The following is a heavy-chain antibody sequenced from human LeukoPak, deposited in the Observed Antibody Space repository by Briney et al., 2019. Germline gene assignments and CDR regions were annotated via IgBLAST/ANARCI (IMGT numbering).Heavy chain of an antibody. CDR2: IHYGGNT. J-gene: IGHJ4*02. V-gene: IGHV4-59*11. CDR1: GGTISNHY. CDR3: VRRGDGYPYYFDY. D-gene: IGHD5-24*01. Sequence: PSETLSLTCTVSGGTISNHYRSWIRQPPGKGLEWIGYIHYGGNTDYNPSLKSRLTISVDTSKNQFSLKLSSVTAADTAVYYCVRRGDGYPYYFDYWGQGTLVTVSS.